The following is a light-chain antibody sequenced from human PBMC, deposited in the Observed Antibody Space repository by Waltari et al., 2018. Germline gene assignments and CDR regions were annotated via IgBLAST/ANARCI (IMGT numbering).Light chain of an antibody. Sequence: EIVMTQSPATLSVSPGERASLSCRASQSVRSNLARYQQKPGQAPRLLIYDASTRATGVPARFSGSGSGTEFTLTISSLQSEDFAVYYCQQYNSWPLTFGGGTKVEIK. V-gene: IGKV3-15*01. CDR1: QSVRSN. CDR3: QQYNSWPLT. J-gene: IGKJ4*01. CDR2: DAS.